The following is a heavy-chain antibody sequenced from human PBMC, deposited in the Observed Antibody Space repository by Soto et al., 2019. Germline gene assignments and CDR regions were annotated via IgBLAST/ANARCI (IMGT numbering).Heavy chain of an antibody. CDR2: IYYSGST. V-gene: IGHV4-30-4*01. J-gene: IGHJ4*02. D-gene: IGHD4-17*01. CDR3: AGHDYGDYVFDY. CDR1: GGSISSGDYY. Sequence: NPSETLSLTCTVSGGSISSGDYYWSWIRQPPGKGLEWIGYIYYSGSTYYNPSLKSRVTISVDTSKNQFSLKLSSVTAADTAVYYCAGHDYGDYVFDYWGQGTLVTAPQ.